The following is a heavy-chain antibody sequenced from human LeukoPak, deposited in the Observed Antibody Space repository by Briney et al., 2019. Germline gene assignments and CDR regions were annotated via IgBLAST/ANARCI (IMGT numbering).Heavy chain of an antibody. J-gene: IGHJ4*02. CDR3: AKVLRITMIVVVLPTFDY. V-gene: IGHV3-23*01. CDR1: GFTFSSYA. Sequence: PGGSLRLSCAASGFTFSSYAMSWVRQAPGKGLEWVSAISGSGGSTYYADSVKGRFTISRDNSKNTLYLQMNSLRAEDTAVYYCAKVLRITMIVVVLPTFDYWGQGTLVTVSP. D-gene: IGHD3-22*01. CDR2: ISGSGGST.